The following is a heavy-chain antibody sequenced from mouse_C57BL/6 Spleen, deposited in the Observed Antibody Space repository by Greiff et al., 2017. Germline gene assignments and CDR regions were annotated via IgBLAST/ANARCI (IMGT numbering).Heavy chain of an antibody. J-gene: IGHJ2*01. Sequence: QVQLQQPGAELVKPGASVKLSCKASGYTFTSYWMQWVKQRPGQGLEWIGEIDPSDSYTNYNQKFKGKATLTVDTYSSTAYMQLSSLTSEDSAVYYCARSFYERDWGQGTTLTVSS. CDR2: IDPSDSYT. D-gene: IGHD2-3*01. CDR3: ARSFYERD. V-gene: IGHV1-50*01. CDR1: GYTFTSYW.